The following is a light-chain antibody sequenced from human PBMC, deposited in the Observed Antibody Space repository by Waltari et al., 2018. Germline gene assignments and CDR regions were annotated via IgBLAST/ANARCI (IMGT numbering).Light chain of an antibody. J-gene: IGKJ2*01. CDR3: QQYNSWPPYT. CDR2: GAS. CDR1: QGVSSN. Sequence: EIVMTQSPATLSVSPGERATLSCRASQGVSSNLAWYQQKPGQAPRLLIYGASSRATGIPGRFSGSGSGTDFTLTISSLQPEDFAVYYCQQYNSWPPYTFGQGTKLQIK. V-gene: IGKV3-15*01.